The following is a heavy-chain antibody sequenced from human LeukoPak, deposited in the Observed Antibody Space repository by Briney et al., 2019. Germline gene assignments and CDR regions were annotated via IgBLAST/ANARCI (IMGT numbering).Heavy chain of an antibody. CDR1: GGSISSSSYY. V-gene: IGHV4-39*01. CDR3: ARPYYDLEIDY. CDR2: IYYSGST. Sequence: PSETLSLTCTVSGGSISSSSYYWGWIRQPPGKGLEWIGSIYYSGSTYYNPSLKSRVTISVDTSKNQFSLKLSSVTAADTAVYYCARPYYDLEIDYWGQGTLVTVSS. D-gene: IGHD3-22*01. J-gene: IGHJ4*02.